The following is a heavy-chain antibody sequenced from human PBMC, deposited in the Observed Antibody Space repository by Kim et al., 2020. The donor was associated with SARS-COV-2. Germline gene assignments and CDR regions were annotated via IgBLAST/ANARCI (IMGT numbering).Heavy chain of an antibody. D-gene: IGHD2-15*01. CDR1: GFTFSDYY. V-gene: IGHV3-11*06. CDR3: ARDCSGGSCYGY. Sequence: GGSLRLSCAASGFTFSDYYMSWIRQAPGKGLEWVSYISSSSSYTNYADSVKGRFTISRDNAKNSLYLQMNSLRAEDTAVYYCARDCSGGSCYGYLGQGTLVTVSS. CDR2: ISSSSSYT. J-gene: IGHJ4*02.